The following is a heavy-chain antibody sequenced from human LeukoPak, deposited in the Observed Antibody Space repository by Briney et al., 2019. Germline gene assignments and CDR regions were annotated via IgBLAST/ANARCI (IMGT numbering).Heavy chain of an antibody. V-gene: IGHV3-74*01. D-gene: IGHD3-9*01. CDR3: ARGDYDILTGYYLWYMDV. CDR1: GFTFSSYW. CDR2: INTDGSST. Sequence: GGSLRLSCAASGFTFSSYWVHWVRQAPGKGLVWVSRINTDGSSTSYADSVKGRFTISRDNAKNTLYLQMNSLRAEDTAVYYCARGDYDILTGYYLWYMDVWGKGTTVTVSS. J-gene: IGHJ6*03.